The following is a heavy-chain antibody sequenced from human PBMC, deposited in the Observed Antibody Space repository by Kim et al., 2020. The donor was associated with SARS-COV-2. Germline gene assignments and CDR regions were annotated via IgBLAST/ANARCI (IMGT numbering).Heavy chain of an antibody. Sequence: SETLSLTCTVSGGSISSGGYSWSWIRQPPGKGLEWIGCIYHSGSTYYNPSLKSRVTISVDRSKNQFSLKLSSVTAADTAVYYCARAGVVAARSYYFDYWGQGTLVTVSS. CDR1: GGSISSGGYS. D-gene: IGHD2-15*01. CDR2: IYHSGST. CDR3: ARAGVVAARSYYFDY. V-gene: IGHV4-30-2*01. J-gene: IGHJ4*02.